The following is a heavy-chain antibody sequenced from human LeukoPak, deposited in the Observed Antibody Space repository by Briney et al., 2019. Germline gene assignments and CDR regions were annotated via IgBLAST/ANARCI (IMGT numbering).Heavy chain of an antibody. D-gene: IGHD1-26*01. CDR1: GFTFNTYW. J-gene: IGHJ4*02. Sequence: GGSLRLSCAASGFTFNTYWMAWVRQAPGKGLEWVANIKQDESEKYYVDSVKGRFTISRDNAKYSLYLQMNSLTAEDTAVYYCARDHLGSLDYWGQGILVTVSS. CDR2: IKQDESEK. V-gene: IGHV3-7*01. CDR3: ARDHLGSLDY.